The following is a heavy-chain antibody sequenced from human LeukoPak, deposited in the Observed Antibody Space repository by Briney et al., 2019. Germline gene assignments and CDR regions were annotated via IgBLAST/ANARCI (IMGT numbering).Heavy chain of an antibody. D-gene: IGHD3-3*01. J-gene: IGHJ5*02. V-gene: IGHV3-53*01. CDR1: GFTVSSNY. CDR2: IYSGGST. Sequence: GGSLRLSCAASGFTVSSNYMSWVRQAPGKGLEWVSVIYSGGSTYYADSVKGRFTISRDNSKNTLYLQMNSLRAEDTAVYYCAREIFGVTGGFDPWGQGTLVTVSS. CDR3: AREIFGVTGGFDP.